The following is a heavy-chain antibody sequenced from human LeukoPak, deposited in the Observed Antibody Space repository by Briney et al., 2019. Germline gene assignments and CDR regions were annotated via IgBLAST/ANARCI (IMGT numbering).Heavy chain of an antibody. V-gene: IGHV3-23*01. CDR2: IRGSGGST. Sequence: GGSLRLSCAAPGFTFSSYAMSWVRQAPGKGLEWVSAIRGSGGSTYYADSVKGRFTISRDNSKNTLYLQMNSLRAEDTAVYYCAKKVADIVVVVAAWYFDLWGRGTLVTVSS. CDR1: GFTFSSYA. D-gene: IGHD2-15*01. CDR3: AKKVADIVVVVAAWYFDL. J-gene: IGHJ2*01.